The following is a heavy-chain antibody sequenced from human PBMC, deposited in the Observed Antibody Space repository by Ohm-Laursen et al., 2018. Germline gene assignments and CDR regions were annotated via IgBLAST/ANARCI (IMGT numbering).Heavy chain of an antibody. CDR1: GGSISSYY. V-gene: IGHV4-4*07. CDR3: ARGPETSYNWFDP. D-gene: IGHD2-2*01. CDR2: IYNSGST. Sequence: SDTLSLTCTVSGGSISSYYWSWIRQPAGKGLEWIGRIYNSGSTNYNPSLKSRVTISLDTSKNQFSLKLTSVTAADTAVYYCARGPETSYNWFDPWGQGALVTVSS. J-gene: IGHJ5*02.